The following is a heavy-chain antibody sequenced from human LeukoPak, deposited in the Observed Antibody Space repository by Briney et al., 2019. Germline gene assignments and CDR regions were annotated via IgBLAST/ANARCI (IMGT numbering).Heavy chain of an antibody. CDR3: ARGIGAGTESRYYYYGMDV. CDR1: GCTISSYY. D-gene: IGHD1-7*01. V-gene: IGHV4-59*01. Sequence: SGSLSLTCTVSGCTISSYYWNWIRQPPGKGLEWIWYIYYSGSTSYNPSLKSRVTISVDNSKKQVYLQLSTVTAADTAVYYCARGIGAGTESRYYYYGMDVWGQGTTVTVSS. CDR2: IYYSGST. J-gene: IGHJ6*02.